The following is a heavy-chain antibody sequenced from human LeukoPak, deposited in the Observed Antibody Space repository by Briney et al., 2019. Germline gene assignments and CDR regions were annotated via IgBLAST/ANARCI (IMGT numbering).Heavy chain of an antibody. J-gene: IGHJ4*02. Sequence: PSETLSLTCTVSGGSISSGGYYWSWIRQHPGKGLEWIGYIYYSGSTYYNPSLKSRVTISVDTSKNQFSLKLSSVTAADTAVYYCARQIGYCSSTSCYRSYYFDYWGQGTLVTVSS. CDR1: GGSISSGGYY. V-gene: IGHV4-31*03. CDR3: ARQIGYCSSTSCYRSYYFDY. D-gene: IGHD2-2*02. CDR2: IYYSGST.